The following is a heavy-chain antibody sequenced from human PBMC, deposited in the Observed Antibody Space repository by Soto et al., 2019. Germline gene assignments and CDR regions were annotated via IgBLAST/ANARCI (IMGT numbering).Heavy chain of an antibody. CDR1: GGSISSYY. Sequence: SETLSLTCTVSGGSISSYYWSWIRQPPGKGLEWIGYIYYSGSTNYNPSLKSRVTISVDTSKNQFSLKLSSVTAADTAVYYCAREGFYDSGSFHGFDYWGQGTLVTVSS. V-gene: IGHV4-59*01. J-gene: IGHJ4*02. CDR2: IYYSGST. CDR3: AREGFYDSGSFHGFDY. D-gene: IGHD3-22*01.